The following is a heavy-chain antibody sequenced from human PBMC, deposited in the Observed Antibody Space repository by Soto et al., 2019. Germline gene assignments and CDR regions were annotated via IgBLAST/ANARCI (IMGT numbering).Heavy chain of an antibody. Sequence: GGSLSLSCAASGFTFSSYAMHWVRQAPGKGLEWVAVISYDGSNKYYADSVKGRFTISRDNSKNTLYLQMNSLRAEDTAVYYCARGRGGDYYDSSGYVNYYGMDVWGQGTTVTVSS. CDR3: ARGRGGDYYDSSGYVNYYGMDV. J-gene: IGHJ6*02. V-gene: IGHV3-30-3*01. CDR1: GFTFSSYA. D-gene: IGHD3-22*01. CDR2: ISYDGSNK.